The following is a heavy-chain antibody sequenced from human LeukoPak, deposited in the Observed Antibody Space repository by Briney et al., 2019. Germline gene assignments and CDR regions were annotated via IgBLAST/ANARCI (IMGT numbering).Heavy chain of an antibody. D-gene: IGHD6-13*01. J-gene: IGHJ3*02. V-gene: IGHV1-18*01. CDR2: ISAYNGNT. Sequence: VKVSCKASGYTFTSYGISWVRQAPGQGLEWMGWISAYNGNTNYAQKLQGRVTMTTDTSTSTAYMELRSLRSDDTAVYYCASGSLGGSWYSKGPGVNDAFDIWGQGTMVTVSS. CDR1: GYTFTSYG. CDR3: ASGSLGGSWYSKGPGVNDAFDI.